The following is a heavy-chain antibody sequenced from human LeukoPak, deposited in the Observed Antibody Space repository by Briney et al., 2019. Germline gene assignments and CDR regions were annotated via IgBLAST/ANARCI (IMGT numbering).Heavy chain of an antibody. Sequence: SEALSLTCTVSGFPISGGYFWGWIRQPPGRGLEWIGSLYHSGATYYNPSLKSRVTISLDTSKNQFSLKLTSVTAADTAVYYCATSRGSESGTACFDPWGQGTLVTVSS. CDR2: LYHSGAT. CDR3: ATSRGSESGTACFDP. D-gene: IGHD6-13*01. V-gene: IGHV4-38-2*02. CDR1: GFPISGGYF. J-gene: IGHJ5*02.